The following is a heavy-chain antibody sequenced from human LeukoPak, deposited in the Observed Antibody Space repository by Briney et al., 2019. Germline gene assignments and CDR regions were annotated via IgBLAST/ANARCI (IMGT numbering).Heavy chain of an antibody. J-gene: IGHJ4*02. Sequence: ASVKVSCKASGGTFSSYAISWVRQAPGQGLEWMGGIIPIFDTANYAQKFQGRVTITADESTSTAYMELSSLRSEDTAVYYCARVPVDTAMAYYFDYWGQGTLVTVSS. V-gene: IGHV1-69*13. D-gene: IGHD5-18*01. CDR1: GGTFSSYA. CDR2: IIPIFDTA. CDR3: ARVPVDTAMAYYFDY.